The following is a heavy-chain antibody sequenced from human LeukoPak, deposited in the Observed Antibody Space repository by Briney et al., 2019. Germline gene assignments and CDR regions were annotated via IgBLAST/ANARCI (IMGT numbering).Heavy chain of an antibody. CDR1: GGTFSSYA. J-gene: IGHJ5*02. D-gene: IGHD3-10*01. Sequence: SVKVSCKASGGTFSSYAISWVRQAAGQGLEWMGRIIPILGIANYAQKFQGRVTITADKSTITAYMELSSLRSEDTAVYYCARGLDSGELAPTEFDPWGQGTLVTFSS. CDR2: IIPILGIA. V-gene: IGHV1-69*04. CDR3: ARGLDSGELAPTEFDP.